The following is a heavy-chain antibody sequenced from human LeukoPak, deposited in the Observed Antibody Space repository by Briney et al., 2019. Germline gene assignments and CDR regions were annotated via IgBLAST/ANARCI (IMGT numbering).Heavy chain of an antibody. J-gene: IGHJ4*02. Sequence: GGSLRLSCAASGFTFSSYWMNWVRQAPGKGLEWVSSITSSSAYIYYADSVKGRFTISRDNAKKSLYLQMSSLRDEDTAVYYCARDYGGNSDYWGQGALVTVSS. CDR2: ITSSSAYI. CDR3: ARDYGGNSDY. D-gene: IGHD4-23*01. V-gene: IGHV3-21*01. CDR1: GFTFSSYW.